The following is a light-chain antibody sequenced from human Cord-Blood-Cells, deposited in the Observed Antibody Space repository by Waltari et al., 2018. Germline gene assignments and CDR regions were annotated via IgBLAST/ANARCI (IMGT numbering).Light chain of an antibody. V-gene: IGLV2-11*01. J-gene: IGLJ2*01. Sequence: QSALTQPRSVSGSPGQSVTISCTGTSSDVGGYNYVPWYQQHPGKSPKLIVYDDSKRPSGFTDRFSGSKSGNTDSLTISGLQAEDEADYYCCSYAGSYTFVVFGGGTKLTVL. CDR1: SSDVGGYNY. CDR3: CSYAGSYTFVV. CDR2: DDS.